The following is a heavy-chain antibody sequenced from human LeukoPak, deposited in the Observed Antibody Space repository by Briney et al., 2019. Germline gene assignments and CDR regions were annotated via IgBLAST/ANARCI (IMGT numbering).Heavy chain of an antibody. D-gene: IGHD1-26*01. J-gene: IGHJ4*02. CDR1: GGSFSGYY. Sequence: PSETLSLTCAVYGGSFSGYYWSWIRQPPGKGLEWIGYIYYSGSTNYNPSLKSRVTISVDASKNQFSLKLSSVTAADTAVYYCARQGWYSGSYYDYWGQGTLVTVSS. CDR2: IYYSGST. V-gene: IGHV4-59*08. CDR3: ARQGWYSGSYYDY.